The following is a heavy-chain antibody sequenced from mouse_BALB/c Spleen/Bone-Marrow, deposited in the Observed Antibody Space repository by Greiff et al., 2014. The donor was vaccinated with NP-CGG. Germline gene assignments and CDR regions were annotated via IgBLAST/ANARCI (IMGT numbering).Heavy chain of an antibody. Sequence: VQPQQSGAELVKPGASVKLSCKASGYTFTSYYMFWVKQRPGQGLEWIGEINPSNGGTVFNEKFKSKVTLTVDKSSSTAYMQLSGLTSEDSAVYYCTRSAGTGFAYWGQGTLVTVSA. J-gene: IGHJ3*01. D-gene: IGHD3-3*01. CDR2: INPSNGGT. CDR3: TRSAGTGFAY. V-gene: IGHV1S81*02. CDR1: GYTFTSYY.